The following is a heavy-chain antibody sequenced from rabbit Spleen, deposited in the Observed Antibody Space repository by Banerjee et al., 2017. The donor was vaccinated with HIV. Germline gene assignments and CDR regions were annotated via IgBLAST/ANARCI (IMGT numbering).Heavy chain of an antibody. CDR1: GFSFSSSDY. CDR3: ARGDFNVGNGFNL. D-gene: IGHD4-2*01. V-gene: IGHV1S40*01. CDR2: IYGGSDGTT. J-gene: IGHJ4*01. Sequence: QSLEESGGDLVKPGASLTLTCTASGFSFSSSDYMCWVRQAPGKGLEWIACIYGGSDGTTYFASWAKGRFTISKTSSTTVTLQMTSLTAADSATYFCARGDFNVGNGFNLWGPGTLVTVS.